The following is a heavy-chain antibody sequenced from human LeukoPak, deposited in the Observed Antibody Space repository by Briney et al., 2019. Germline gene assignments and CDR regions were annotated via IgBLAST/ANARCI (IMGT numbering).Heavy chain of an antibody. CDR2: ISSSSSYK. CDR1: GFTFSDYS. V-gene: IGHV3-21*01. Sequence: GGPLRLSCAASGFTFSDYSFNWVRQAPGKGLEWVSSISSSSSYKYYADSLKGRFTISRDNAKNSLYLQVNSLRAEDTAVYYCARINDIDNSYHLDFWGHGTLVTVYS. CDR3: ARINDIDNSYHLDF. D-gene: IGHD2-15*01. J-gene: IGHJ4*01.